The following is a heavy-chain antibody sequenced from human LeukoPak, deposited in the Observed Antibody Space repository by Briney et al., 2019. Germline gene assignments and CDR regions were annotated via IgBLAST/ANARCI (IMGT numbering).Heavy chain of an antibody. V-gene: IGHV5-51*01. J-gene: IGHJ4*02. CDR2: IYAGDSDT. Sequence: GESLKISCKGSGYTFTNYWIAWVRQMPGKGLEWMGIIYAGDSDTRYSPSFQGQITISANRSISTAYLQWSSLKASDTAMYYCARRVDSGFSFDFWGQGTLVTVSS. CDR1: GYTFTNYW. CDR3: ARRVDSGFSFDF. D-gene: IGHD3-22*01.